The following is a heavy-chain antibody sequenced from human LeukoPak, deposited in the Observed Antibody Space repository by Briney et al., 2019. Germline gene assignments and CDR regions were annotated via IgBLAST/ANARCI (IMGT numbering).Heavy chain of an antibody. Sequence: SETLSLTCTVSGGSISSGTYYWSWIRQPPGKGLEWIGYIYYSGSTNYNPSLKSRVTISVDTSKNRFSLKLSSVTAADTAVYYCARHPDRRYSYPDYWGQGTLVTVSS. CDR2: IYYSGST. D-gene: IGHD5-18*01. CDR1: GGSISSGTYY. CDR3: ARHPDRRYSYPDY. V-gene: IGHV4-61*01. J-gene: IGHJ4*02.